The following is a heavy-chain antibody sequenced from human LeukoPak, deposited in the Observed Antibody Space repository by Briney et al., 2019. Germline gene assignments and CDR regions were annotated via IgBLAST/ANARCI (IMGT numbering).Heavy chain of an antibody. J-gene: IGHJ4*02. CDR2: ISGSGGAT. CDR3: ARAFYCSNGVCSSSGDH. V-gene: IGHV3-23*01. CDR1: GFPFSNYA. D-gene: IGHD2-8*01. Sequence: GGSLRLSCAASGFPFSNYAMKWVRQAPGKGLEWVSGISGSGGATYYGDSAKGRFTISRDNSKNTLFLQMNSLRAEDTATYYCARAFYCSNGVCSSSGDHWGQGTLVTVSS.